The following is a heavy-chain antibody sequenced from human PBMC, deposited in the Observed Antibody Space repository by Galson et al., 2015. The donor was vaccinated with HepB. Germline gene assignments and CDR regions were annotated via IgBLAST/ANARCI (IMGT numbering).Heavy chain of an antibody. CDR2: TSYDGIYK. CDR1: GFTFSAHA. Sequence: SLRLSCATSGFTFSAHAMHWVRQAPGKGLEWVTITSYDGIYKYYADSVRGRFTISRDNSKNTLSLQMNSLNTEDTAVYYCTRARFPPPYYVDVWGKGTTVTVSS. CDR3: TRARFPPPYYVDV. V-gene: IGHV3-33*05. J-gene: IGHJ6*03.